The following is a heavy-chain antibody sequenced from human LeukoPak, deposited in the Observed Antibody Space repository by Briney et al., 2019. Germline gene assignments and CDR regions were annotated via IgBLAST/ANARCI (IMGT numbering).Heavy chain of an antibody. CDR3: ARDLRYSSGWSAPGMDV. D-gene: IGHD6-19*01. CDR1: GGSISSYY. V-gene: IGHV4-59*01. Sequence: PSETLSLTCTVSGGSISSYYWSWIRQPPGKGLGWIGCIYYSGSTDYNPSLKSRVSISVDTSKKQLSLKLSSVTAADTAVYYCARDLRYSSGWSAPGMDVWGKGTTVTISS. CDR2: IYYSGST. J-gene: IGHJ6*03.